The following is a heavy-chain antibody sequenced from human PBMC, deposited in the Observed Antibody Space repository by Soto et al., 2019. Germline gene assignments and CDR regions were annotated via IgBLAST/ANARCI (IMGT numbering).Heavy chain of an antibody. J-gene: IGHJ6*02. Sequence: QVQLVQSGAEVKKPGSSVKVSCKASGGTFSSYAISWVRQAPGQGLEWMGGIIPIFGTANYAQKFQGRVTIPADESTSTAYMELSSLRSEDTAVYYCARGKSIVVVVAATPWYGMDVWGQGTTVTVSS. CDR2: IIPIFGTA. D-gene: IGHD2-15*01. CDR1: GGTFSSYA. V-gene: IGHV1-69*12. CDR3: ARGKSIVVVVAATPWYGMDV.